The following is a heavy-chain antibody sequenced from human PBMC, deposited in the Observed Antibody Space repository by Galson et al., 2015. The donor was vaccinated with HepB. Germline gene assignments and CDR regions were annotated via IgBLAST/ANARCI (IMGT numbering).Heavy chain of an antibody. D-gene: IGHD1-26*01. CDR1: GFNFGSYA. Sequence: SLRLSCAGSGFNFGSYAMSWVRQAPGKGLEWASGISGSGDSTYYADSVRGRFTISRDNSKNTLFLQMNSLRADDTAIYYCARGSNPNYWGQGTLVTVSS. V-gene: IGHV3-23*01. CDR3: ARGSNPNY. J-gene: IGHJ4*02. CDR2: ISGSGDST.